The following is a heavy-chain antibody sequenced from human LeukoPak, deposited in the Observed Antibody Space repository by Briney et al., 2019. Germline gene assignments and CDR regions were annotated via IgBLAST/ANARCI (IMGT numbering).Heavy chain of an antibody. J-gene: IGHJ4*02. CDR1: GYTFTSYS. V-gene: IGHV1-18*01. Sequence: ASVKVSCKASGYTFTSYSISWVRLAPGQGLEWMGWISAYNGNTNYAQKLQGRVTMTTDTSTSTAYMELRSLRSDDTAVYYCARDRDSSGYYLSFDYWGQGTLVTVSS. CDR3: ARDRDSSGYYLSFDY. D-gene: IGHD3-22*01. CDR2: ISAYNGNT.